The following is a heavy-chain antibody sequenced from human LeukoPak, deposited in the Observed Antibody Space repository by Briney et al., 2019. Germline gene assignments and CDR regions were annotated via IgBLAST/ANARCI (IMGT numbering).Heavy chain of an antibody. D-gene: IGHD3-22*01. CDR1: GGSVSNYY. V-gene: IGHV4-59*02. CDR3: ARGDYDYYDSSGYYSY. Sequence: SETLSLTCTVSGGSVSNYYWSWIRQSPGKGLEWIGYIYYTETSYNPSLKSRVTISADTSKNQFSLKSYSVTAADTAVYYCARGDYDYYDSSGYYSYWGQGTLVTVSS. J-gene: IGHJ4*02. CDR2: IYYTET.